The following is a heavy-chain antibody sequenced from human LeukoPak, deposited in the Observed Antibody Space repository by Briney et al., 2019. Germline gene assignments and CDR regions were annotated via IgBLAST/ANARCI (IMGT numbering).Heavy chain of an antibody. CDR1: GFSFSDYD. CDR2: ISSDGSRK. J-gene: IGHJ4*02. Sequence: GGSLRLSCRASGFSFSDYDMHWVRQAPGKGLEWVAVISSDGSRKHYGDSVKGRFTISRDNSKNTLYLQMNSLRAEDTAVYYCAKARRGYSRGGDLDYFDYWGQGTLVTDSS. CDR3: AKARRGYSRGGDLDYFDY. D-gene: IGHD6-13*01. V-gene: IGHV3-30*18.